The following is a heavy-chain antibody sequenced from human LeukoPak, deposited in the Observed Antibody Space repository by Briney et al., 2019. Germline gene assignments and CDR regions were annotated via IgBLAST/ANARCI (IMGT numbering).Heavy chain of an antibody. CDR2: ISGSGGST. J-gene: IGHJ4*02. V-gene: IGHV3-23*01. CDR3: AKGIIYVLGVDY. Sequence: GGSLRLSCAAPGFTFSSYAMSWVRQAPGKGLEWVSAISGSGGSTYYADSVKGRFTISRDNSKNTLYLQMNSLRAEDTAVYYCAKGIIYVLGVDYWGQGTLVTVSS. D-gene: IGHD1-26*01. CDR1: GFTFSSYA.